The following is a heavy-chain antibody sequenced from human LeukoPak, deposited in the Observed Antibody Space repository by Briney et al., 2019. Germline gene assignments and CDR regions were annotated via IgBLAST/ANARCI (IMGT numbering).Heavy chain of an antibody. CDR1: GFTFSSYW. J-gene: IGHJ3*02. CDR3: ARARYYYDSSGYSDAFDI. Sequence: GGSLRLSCAASGFTFSSYWMSWVRQAPGKGLEWVANIKQDGSEKYYVDSVKGRFTISRDNAKNSLYLQMNSLRAEDTAVYYCARARYYYDSSGYSDAFDIWGQGTMVTVSS. D-gene: IGHD3-22*01. V-gene: IGHV3-7*03. CDR2: IKQDGSEK.